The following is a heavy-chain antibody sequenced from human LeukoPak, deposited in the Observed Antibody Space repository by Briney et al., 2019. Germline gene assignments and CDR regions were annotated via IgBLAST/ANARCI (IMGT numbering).Heavy chain of an antibody. CDR3: ARQTYDILTGYSFLHWFDP. CDR1: GGSFSGYY. J-gene: IGHJ5*02. D-gene: IGHD3-9*01. V-gene: IGHV4-34*01. CDR2: INHSGST. Sequence: SETLSLTCAVYGGSFSGYYWSWIRQPPGKGLEWIGEINHSGSTNYNPSLKSRVTISVDTSKNQFSLKLSSVTAADTAVYYCARQTYDILTGYSFLHWFDPWGQGTLVTVSS.